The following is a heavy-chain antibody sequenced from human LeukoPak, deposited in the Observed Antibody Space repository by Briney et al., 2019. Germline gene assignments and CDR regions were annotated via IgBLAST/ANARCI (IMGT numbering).Heavy chain of an antibody. D-gene: IGHD5-12*01. J-gene: IGHJ4*02. V-gene: IGHV3-23*01. CDR1: GFTFSSYA. CDR2: ISGSGGST. Sequence: GGSLRLSCAASGFTFSSYAMSWVRQAPGKGLEWVSAISGSGGSTYYADSVKGRFTISRDTSKNTLYLQMSSLRAEDTAVYYCAKSKFATSGYDGSLDYWGQGTLVTVSS. CDR3: AKSKFATSGYDGSLDY.